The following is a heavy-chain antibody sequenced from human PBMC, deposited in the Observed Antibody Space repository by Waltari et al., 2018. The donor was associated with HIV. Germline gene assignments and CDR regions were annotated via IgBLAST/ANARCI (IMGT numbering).Heavy chain of an antibody. V-gene: IGHV3-23*01. CDR1: GLTLSASA. J-gene: IGHJ3*01. CDR3: AKDAFARNGIFDAFDV. Sequence: LLEYGGGLVQPGGSRRLSRATSGLTLSASAMNGVRQAPGKGLEWVSHIGGGHDTYYADSVKGRFTASRDDSKSTLYLQLNSLRAEDTALYFCAKDAFARNGIFDAFDVWGLGTRVTVSS. D-gene: IGHD2-8*01. CDR2: IGGGHDT.